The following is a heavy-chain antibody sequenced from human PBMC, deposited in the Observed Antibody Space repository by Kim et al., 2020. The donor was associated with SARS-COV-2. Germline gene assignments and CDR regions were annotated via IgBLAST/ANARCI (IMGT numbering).Heavy chain of an antibody. D-gene: IGHD2-21*02. CDR3: ARTSDCGGDCYIFDY. Sequence: SVKGRFTISKDNAKKSLYLQMTSLRDEDTAVYYCARTSDCGGDCYIFDYWGQGTLVTVSS. V-gene: IGHV3-48*02. J-gene: IGHJ4*02.